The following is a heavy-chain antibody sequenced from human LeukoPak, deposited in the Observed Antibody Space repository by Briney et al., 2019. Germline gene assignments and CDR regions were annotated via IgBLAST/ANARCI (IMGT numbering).Heavy chain of an antibody. CDR1: GGSLSGYY. V-gene: IGHV4-34*01. CDR3: ARGRGSGWLRNWFDS. D-gene: IGHD6-19*01. Sequence: SETLSLTCAVYGGSLSGYYWSWIRQPPGKGLEWIGEINHSGSTNYNPSLKSRVTISVDTSKNQFSLKLSSVTAADTAVYYCARGRGSGWLRNWFDSWGQGTLVTVSS. J-gene: IGHJ5*01. CDR2: INHSGST.